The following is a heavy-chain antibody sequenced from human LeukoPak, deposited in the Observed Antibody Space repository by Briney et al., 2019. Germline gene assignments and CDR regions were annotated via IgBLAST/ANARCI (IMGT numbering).Heavy chain of an antibody. CDR2: ISYDGSNK. V-gene: IGHV3-30-3*01. Sequence: GRSLRLSCAASGFTFSSYAMHWVRQAPGKGLEWVAVISYDGSNKSCANSVKGRFTISRDNSKNTLYLQMNSLRAEDTAVYYCAMLNMVRGKTIDYWGQGTLVTVSS. CDR1: GFTFSSYA. J-gene: IGHJ4*02. D-gene: IGHD3-10*01. CDR3: AMLNMVRGKTIDY.